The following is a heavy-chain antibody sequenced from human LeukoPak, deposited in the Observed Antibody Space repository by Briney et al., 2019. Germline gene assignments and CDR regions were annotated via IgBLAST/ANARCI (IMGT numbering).Heavy chain of an antibody. J-gene: IGHJ4*02. V-gene: IGHV4-34*01. CDR1: GGSFSGYY. CDR3: AREEALGSGSFDY. CDR2: INHSGST. D-gene: IGHD1-26*01. Sequence: KPSETLSLTCAVYGGSFSGYYWSWIRQPPGKGLEWIGEINHSGSTNYNPSLKSRVTISVDTSKNQFSLKLRSVTAADTAVYYCAREEALGSGSFDYWGQGTLVTVSS.